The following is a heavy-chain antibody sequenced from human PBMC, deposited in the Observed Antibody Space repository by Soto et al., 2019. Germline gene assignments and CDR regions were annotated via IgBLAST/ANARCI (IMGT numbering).Heavy chain of an antibody. V-gene: IGHV4-30-2*01. D-gene: IGHD2-2*01. CDR3: GRDGYHCSSTSCPPTWFDP. J-gene: IGHJ5*02. CDR1: GGSISSGGYS. CDR2: IYHSGST. Sequence: QLQLQESGSGLVKPSQTLSLTCAVSGGSISSGGYSWSWIRQPPGKGLEWIGYIYHSGSTYYNPSLKIRVTISVDRSNNHFSLKLSSVTAADTAVYYCGRDGYHCSSTSCPPTWFDPWGQGTLVTVSS.